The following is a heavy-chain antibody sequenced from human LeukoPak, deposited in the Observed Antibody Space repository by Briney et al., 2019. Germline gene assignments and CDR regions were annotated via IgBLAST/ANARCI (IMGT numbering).Heavy chain of an antibody. J-gene: IGHJ6*02. CDR2: ISSDGSNQ. V-gene: IGHV3-30*18. Sequence: GGSLRLSCEASGFTFSSYGMHWVRQAPGKGLEWVATISSDGSNQYDVDSAKGRFTISRDNSKNTLYLQMNSLRPEDTALYYWGKTSQRSPWYGHHQGDYYGKDVWGLRTKVTGS. CDR1: GFTFSSYG. CDR3: GKTSQRSPWYGHHQGDYYGKDV. D-gene: IGHD3-10*01.